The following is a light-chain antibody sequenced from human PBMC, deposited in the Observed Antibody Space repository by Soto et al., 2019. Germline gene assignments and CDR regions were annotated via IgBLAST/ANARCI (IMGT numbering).Light chain of an antibody. CDR2: DAS. CDR1: QVISSA. J-gene: IGKJ4*02. Sequence: AIQLTQSPSSLSASVGDRVTITCRASQVISSAFAWYQQRPGEPPKLLIFDASTLERGVPSRFSGSGSGTDVNLTINILQPEDFATYYCQQLDSEPQGFGGGTTVDI. CDR3: QQLDSEPQG. V-gene: IGKV1-13*02.